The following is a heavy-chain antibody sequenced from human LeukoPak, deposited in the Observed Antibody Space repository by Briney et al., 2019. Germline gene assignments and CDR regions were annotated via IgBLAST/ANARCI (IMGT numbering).Heavy chain of an antibody. CDR2: INHSGST. J-gene: IGHJ4*02. Sequence: PSETLSLTCAVYGGSFSGYYWSWIRQPPGKGLEWIGEINHSGSTNYNPSLKSRVTISVDTSKNQFSLKLSSVTAADTAVYYCARGGTIFGVVIMYYFDHWGQGTLVTVSS. D-gene: IGHD3-3*01. V-gene: IGHV4-34*01. CDR1: GGSFSGYY. CDR3: ARGGTIFGVVIMYYFDH.